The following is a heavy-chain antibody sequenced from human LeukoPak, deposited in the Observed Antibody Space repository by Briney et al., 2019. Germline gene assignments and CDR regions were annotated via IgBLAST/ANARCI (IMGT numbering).Heavy chain of an antibody. J-gene: IGHJ4*02. CDR1: GGSVTNTNYY. CDR2: VYHSGIT. V-gene: IGHV4-39*07. D-gene: IGHD4-11*01. Sequence: PSETLSLTCTVSGGSVTNTNYYWAWIRQPPGEGLEWIGSVYHSGITYYTPSLKSRVSISVDTSRNHFSLKVTSVTAADTAVYYCAREWQYQFDYWGQGRLVTISS. CDR3: AREWQYQFDY.